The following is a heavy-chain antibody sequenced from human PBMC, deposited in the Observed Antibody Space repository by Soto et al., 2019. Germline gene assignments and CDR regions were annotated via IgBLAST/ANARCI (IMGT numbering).Heavy chain of an antibody. D-gene: IGHD6-13*01. CDR2: IRSKAYGGTT. J-gene: IGHJ6*02. CDR3: TSSPAEIIAAAGTGGSDYYYGMDV. V-gene: IGHV3-49*04. Sequence: HPVGSLRLSCTASGFTFGDYAMSWVRQAPGKGLEWVGFIRSKAYGGTTEYAASVKGRFTISRDDSKSIAYLQMNSLKTEDTAVYYCTSSPAEIIAAAGTGGSDYYYGMDVWGQGTTVTVSS. CDR1: GFTFGDYA.